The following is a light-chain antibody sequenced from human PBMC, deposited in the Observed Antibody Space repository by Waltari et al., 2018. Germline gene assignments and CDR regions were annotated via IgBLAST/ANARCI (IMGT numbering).Light chain of an antibody. V-gene: IGKV1-5*03. J-gene: IGKJ2*01. Sequence: DIQLTQSPPTLAASVGDRVTITCRASQAITRWLAWYQQKTGRAPKLLIYEASNLVTVVPSRFSGTGSGTVFTLTISSLEPDDFATYYCQQFVGYPYTFGQGTKVETK. CDR2: EAS. CDR1: QAITRW. CDR3: QQFVGYPYT.